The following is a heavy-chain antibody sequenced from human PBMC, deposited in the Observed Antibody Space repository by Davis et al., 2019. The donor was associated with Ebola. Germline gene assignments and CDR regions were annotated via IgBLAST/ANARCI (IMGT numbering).Heavy chain of an antibody. D-gene: IGHD1-7*01. CDR2: ISAYNGNT. CDR3: ARAAGTAPFDY. CDR1: GYTFTSYG. V-gene: IGHV1-18*01. Sequence: AASVKVSCKASGYTFTSYGISWVRQAPGQGLEWMGWISAYNGNTNYAQKLQGRVTMTTDTSTSTAYMKLRSLRSGETAVYYCARAAGTAPFDYWGQGTLVTVSS. J-gene: IGHJ4*02.